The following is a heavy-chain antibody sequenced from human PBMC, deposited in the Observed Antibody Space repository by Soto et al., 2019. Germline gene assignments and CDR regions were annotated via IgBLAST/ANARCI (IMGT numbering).Heavy chain of an antibody. CDR1: GGSISSGGYY. D-gene: IGHD6-13*01. CDR3: ATARIEQQLEVGGIDY. Sequence: QVQLQDSGPGLVEPSQTLSLTCTVSGGSISSGGYYWSWIRQHPGKGLWWIGYIDYSGSTYYNPSIKSRVTISVDTSKNQFSLKLSSVTAADTAVYYCATARIEQQLEVGGIDYWGQGTLVTVSS. CDR2: IDYSGST. V-gene: IGHV4-31*03. J-gene: IGHJ4*02.